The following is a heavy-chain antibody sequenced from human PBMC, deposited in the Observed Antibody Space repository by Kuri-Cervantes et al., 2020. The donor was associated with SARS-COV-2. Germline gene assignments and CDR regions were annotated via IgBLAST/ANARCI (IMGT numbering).Heavy chain of an antibody. J-gene: IGHJ4*02. D-gene: IGHD6-13*01. CDR1: GFTFSSYA. V-gene: IGHV3-30-3*01. CDR3: ARDRQLVKVDY. CDR2: ISYDGSNK. Sequence: GESLKISCAASGFTFSSYAMHWVRQAPGKGLEWVAVISYDGSNKYYADSVKGRFTISRDNSKNTLYLQMNSLRAEDTAVYYCARDRQLVKVDYWGQGTLVTVSS.